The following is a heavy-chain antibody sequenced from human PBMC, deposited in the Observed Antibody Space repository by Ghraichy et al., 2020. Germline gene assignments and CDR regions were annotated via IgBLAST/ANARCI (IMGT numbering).Heavy chain of an antibody. V-gene: IGHV2-5*01. CDR3: AHSTYDNSGYYYFDY. J-gene: IGHJ4*02. CDR1: GFSLTTSGVG. Sequence: SGPTLVKPTQTLTLTCTFSGFSLTTSGVGVGWIRQPPGKALEWLAFNYWNDDKRYSPSLKSRLTITKDTSKNQVVLTMTNMDPVDTATYYCAHSTYDNSGYYYFDYWGQGTLVTVSS. D-gene: IGHD3-22*01. CDR2: NYWNDDK.